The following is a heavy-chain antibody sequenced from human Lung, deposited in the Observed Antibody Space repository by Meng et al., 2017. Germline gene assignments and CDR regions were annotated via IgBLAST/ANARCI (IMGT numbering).Heavy chain of an antibody. CDR3: VRRTYSSGWYFDY. V-gene: IGHV4-34*02. Sequence: QVQIPPWVAGLLKPSETLSLTCAVLCWSFRGYYWSWNRQPPGKGLEWIGEIIASGSTNYNPSLKSRVTISVDTSKNQFSLRVTSVTAADRAVYYCVRRTYSSGWYFDYWGQGTLVTVSS. CDR2: IIASGST. CDR1: CWSFRGYY. D-gene: IGHD6-19*01. J-gene: IGHJ4*02.